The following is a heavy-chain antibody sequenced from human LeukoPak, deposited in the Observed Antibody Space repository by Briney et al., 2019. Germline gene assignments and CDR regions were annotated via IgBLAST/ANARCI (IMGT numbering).Heavy chain of an antibody. CDR2: INHSGST. CDR1: GGSFSGYY. D-gene: IGHD6-13*01. V-gene: IGHV4-34*01. J-gene: IGHJ4*02. Sequence: SDTLSLTCAVYGGSFSGYYWSWIRQPPGKGLEWIGEINHSGSTNYNPSLKSRVTISVDTSKNQFSLKLSSVTAADTAVYYCARGRVFDYWGQGTLVTVSS. CDR3: ARGRVFDY.